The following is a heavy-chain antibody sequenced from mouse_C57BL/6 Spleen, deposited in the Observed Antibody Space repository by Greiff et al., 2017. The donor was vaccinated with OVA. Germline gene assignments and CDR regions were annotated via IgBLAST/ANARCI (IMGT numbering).Heavy chain of an antibody. CDR3: ARCYYYGSSWYFDV. J-gene: IGHJ1*03. Sequence: VQLQQSGAELVKPGASVKISCKASGYAFRSYWMNWVKQRPGKGLEWIGQIYPGDGDTNYNGKFKGKATLTADKSSSTAYMQLSSLTSEDSAVYFCARCYYYGSSWYFDVWGTGTTVTVAS. V-gene: IGHV1-80*01. CDR1: GYAFRSYW. CDR2: IYPGDGDT. D-gene: IGHD1-1*01.